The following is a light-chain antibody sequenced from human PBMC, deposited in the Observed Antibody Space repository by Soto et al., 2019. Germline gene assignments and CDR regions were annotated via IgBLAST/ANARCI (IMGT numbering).Light chain of an antibody. CDR2: DVS. CDR1: SSDVGGYNY. J-gene: IGLJ2*01. V-gene: IGLV2-14*01. Sequence: QSALTQPASVSGSPGQSITISCTGTSSDVGGYNYVSWYQQHPGKAPKLMIYDVSNRPSGVSNRFSGSTSCNTASLTISGLQAEDEADYYCSSYTSSSTPVVFGGGTKLTVL. CDR3: SSYTSSSTPVV.